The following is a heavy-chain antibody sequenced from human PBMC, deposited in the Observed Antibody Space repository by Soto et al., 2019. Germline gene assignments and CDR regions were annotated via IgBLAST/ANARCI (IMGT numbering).Heavy chain of an antibody. CDR3: ASGDGTPTLTGDYDYYALGV. CDR2: IYYGGST. V-gene: IGHV4-59*01. D-gene: IGHD4-17*01. Sequence: SLTWPISGASRSACDLIVLGQPPEKGLEWIGYIYYGGSTNYSPSLKSRVTISLNTSKSQFYMTLTSVTAADTAVYYCASGDGTPTLTGDYDYYALGVRG. J-gene: IGHJ6*02. CDR1: GASRSACD.